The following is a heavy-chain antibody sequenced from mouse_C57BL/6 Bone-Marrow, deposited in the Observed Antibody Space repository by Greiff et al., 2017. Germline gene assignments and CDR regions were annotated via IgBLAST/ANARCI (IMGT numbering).Heavy chain of an antibody. J-gene: IGHJ4*01. CDR1: GYSFTDYN. Sequence: EVQLQQSGPELVKPGASVKISCKASGYSFTDYNMNWVKQSNGKSLEWIGVINPNYGTPSFYQKFKGKATLTVDPSSSTAYIQLNSLTSEDSAVEYCARRYDYGYYAMDYWGQGTSVTVSS. D-gene: IGHD2-4*01. CDR2: INPNYGTP. CDR3: ARRYDYGYYAMDY. V-gene: IGHV1-39*01.